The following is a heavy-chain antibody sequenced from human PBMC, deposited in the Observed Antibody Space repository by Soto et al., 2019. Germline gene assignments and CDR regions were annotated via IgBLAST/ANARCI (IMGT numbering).Heavy chain of an antibody. V-gene: IGHV3-30*18. J-gene: IGHJ4*02. Sequence: GRSLRLSCAASGFTFSSYAMHWVRQAPGKGLEWVAVISYDGTKKFFADSVKGRFAVSRDNSNDTVFLQMDSLRAEDTAVYYCAKDFLLWGSFPDPGASDYWGQGTQVTVSS. CDR3: AKDFLLWGSFPDPGASDY. CDR2: ISYDGTKK. D-gene: IGHD3-16*01. CDR1: GFTFSSYA.